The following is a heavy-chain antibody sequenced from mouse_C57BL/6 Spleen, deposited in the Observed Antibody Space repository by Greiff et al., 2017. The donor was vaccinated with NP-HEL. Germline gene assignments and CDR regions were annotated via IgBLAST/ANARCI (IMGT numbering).Heavy chain of an antibody. J-gene: IGHJ2*01. CDR3: AREGHWANFDY. Sequence: QVQLQQPGAELVKPGASVKMSCKASGYTFTSYWITWVKQRPGQGLEWIGDIYPGSGSTNYNEKFKGQATLTVDTSTSTAYMQLSSLTSEDSADYDCAREGHWANFDYWGQGTTLTVSS. V-gene: IGHV1-55*01. CDR2: IYPGSGST. CDR1: GYTFTSYW. D-gene: IGHD3-1*01.